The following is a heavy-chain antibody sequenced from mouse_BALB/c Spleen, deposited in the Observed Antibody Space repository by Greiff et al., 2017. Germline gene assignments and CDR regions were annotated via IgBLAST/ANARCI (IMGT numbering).Heavy chain of an antibody. CDR1: GYSITSDYA. CDR3: ARFGGRYAMDY. V-gene: IGHV3-2*02. Sequence: DVQLQESGPGLVKPSQSLSLTCTVTGYSITSDYAWNWIRQFPGNKLEWMGYISYSGSTSYNPSLKSRISITRDTSKNQFFLQLNSVTTEDTATYYCARFGGRYAMDYWGQGTSVTVSS. CDR2: ISYSGST. D-gene: IGHD3-1*01. J-gene: IGHJ4*01.